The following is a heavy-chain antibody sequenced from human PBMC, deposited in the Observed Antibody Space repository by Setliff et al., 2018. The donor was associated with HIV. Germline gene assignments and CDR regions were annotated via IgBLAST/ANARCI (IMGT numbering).Heavy chain of an antibody. J-gene: IGHJ4*02. Sequence: PSETLSLTCTVSGGSISNYYWSWIRQPAGKGLEWIGRIQTSGGTNNNPSLKSRVTMSVDTSKNQFSLILTSVTAADTAVYYCARSSRVNCGGDCYLFDYWGQGTPVTVSS. CDR3: ARSSRVNCGGDCYLFDY. CDR1: GGSISNYY. V-gene: IGHV4-4*07. CDR2: IQTSGGT. D-gene: IGHD2-21*02.